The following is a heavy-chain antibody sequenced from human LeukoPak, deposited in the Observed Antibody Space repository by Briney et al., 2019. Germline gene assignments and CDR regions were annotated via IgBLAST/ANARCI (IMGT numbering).Heavy chain of an antibody. CDR1: GFTFSSYW. CDR2: IKQDGSEK. J-gene: IGHJ4*02. V-gene: IGHV3-7*01. D-gene: IGHD5-18*01. Sequence: GGSLRLSCAASGFTFSSYWMSWVRQAPGKGLEWVANIKQDGSEKYYVDSVKGRFTISRDNAKNSLYLQMNSLRAEDTAVYYCARVFGYSYGYGYFDYWFPGTLVTVSS. CDR3: ARVFGYSYGYGYFDY.